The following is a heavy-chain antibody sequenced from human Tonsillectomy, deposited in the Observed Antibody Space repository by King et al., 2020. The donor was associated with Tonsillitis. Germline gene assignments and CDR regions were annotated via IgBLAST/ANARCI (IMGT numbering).Heavy chain of an antibody. D-gene: IGHD3-22*01. J-gene: IGHJ4*02. V-gene: IGHV4-59*08. CDR1: GGSISSYY. CDR2: IDYSGST. CDR3: ARRVSPILSYDSSGYHYFDY. Sequence: QLQESGPGLVKPSETLSLTCTVSGGSISSYYWSWIRQPPGKGLEWIGYIDYSGSTNYNPSLKSRVTISVDTSKNQFSLKLSSVTAADTAVYYCARRVSPILSYDSSGYHYFDYWGQGTLVTVSS.